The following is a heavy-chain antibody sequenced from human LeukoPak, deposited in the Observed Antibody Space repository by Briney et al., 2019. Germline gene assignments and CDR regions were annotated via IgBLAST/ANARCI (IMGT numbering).Heavy chain of an antibody. CDR1: GFTFSNAW. V-gene: IGHV3-15*01. CDR2: IKSKTDGGTT. Sequence: SGGSLRLSCAASGFTFSNAWMSWVRQAPGKGLEWVGRIKSKTDGGTTDYAAPVKGRFTISRDDSKNTLYLQMNSLKTEDTAVYYCTTSQAYYDFWSGYYVTDYYYYMDVWGKGTTVTVSS. J-gene: IGHJ6*03. CDR3: TTSQAYYDFWSGYYVTDYYYYMDV. D-gene: IGHD3-3*01.